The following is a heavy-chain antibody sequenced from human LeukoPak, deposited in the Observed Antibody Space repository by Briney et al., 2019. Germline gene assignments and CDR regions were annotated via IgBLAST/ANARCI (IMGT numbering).Heavy chain of an antibody. D-gene: IGHD2-2*01. CDR3: ARVPPSAHQMLSSDY. CDR1: GYTVTNYG. J-gene: IGHJ4*02. V-gene: IGHV1-18*04. CDR2: ISANNGET. Sequence: ASVKVSCKASGYTVTNYGISWVRQAPGQGLEWMAWISANNGETRYAQNFQGRVTMTTDTSTSTAYMELRSLRSDDTAVYYCARVPPSAHQMLSSDYWGQGTQVTVSS.